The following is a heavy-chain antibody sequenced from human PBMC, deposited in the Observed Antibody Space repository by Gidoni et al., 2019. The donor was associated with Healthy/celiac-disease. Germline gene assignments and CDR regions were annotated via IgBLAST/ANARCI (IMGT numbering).Heavy chain of an antibody. D-gene: IGHD3-10*01. CDR3: AKTGRHYYGSGSPFDY. Sequence: EVQQSVSGGGLVQQGGSLRLPCADSGLTFSSHAMSWVRQAPGKGVGWVSSSSGSGRSTYYADSVKGRFTISRDNSKNTLYLQMNSLRAEDTAVYYCAKTGRHYYGSGSPFDYWGQGTLVTVSS. CDR1: GLTFSSHA. CDR2: SSGSGRST. J-gene: IGHJ4*02. V-gene: IGHV3-23*01.